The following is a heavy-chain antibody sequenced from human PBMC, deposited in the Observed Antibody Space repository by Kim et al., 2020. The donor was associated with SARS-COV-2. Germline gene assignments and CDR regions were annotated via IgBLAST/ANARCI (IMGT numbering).Heavy chain of an antibody. CDR2: KPSGST. Sequence: KPSGSTNHHPYPKSRVTISVDTSKNQFSLKLSSVTGADTAVYYCARDGSMGGQGTLVTVSS. J-gene: IGHJ4*02. CDR3: ARDGSM. V-gene: IGHV4-34*01.